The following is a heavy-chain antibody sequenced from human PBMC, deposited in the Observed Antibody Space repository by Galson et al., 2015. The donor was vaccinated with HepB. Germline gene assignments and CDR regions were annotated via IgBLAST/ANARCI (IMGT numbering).Heavy chain of an antibody. CDR1: GFVFSTCA. CDR3: AKEPATVRHSATFDH. V-gene: IGHV3-23*01. CDR2: ISGSGSTT. Sequence: SLRLSCAASGFVFSTCAMSWVRQAPGKGLEWVSVISGSGSTTFYAGSVKGRFTISRDNSKNILYLEMNSLRVDDTAVYYCAKEPATVRHSATFDHWGQGALVTVSS. D-gene: IGHD1-1*01. J-gene: IGHJ4*02.